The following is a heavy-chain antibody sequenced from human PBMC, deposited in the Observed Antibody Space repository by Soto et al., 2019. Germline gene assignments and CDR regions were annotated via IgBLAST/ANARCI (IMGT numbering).Heavy chain of an antibody. CDR3: ATWHEREHAYDV. D-gene: IGHD1-1*01. V-gene: IGHV3-53*01. J-gene: IGHJ3*01. CDR2: LYDVDGS. CDR1: GFTISGKKY. Sequence: DVQLVESGGGLIQPGESLRLSCVAFGFTISGKKYVAWVRQAPGKGLEWVSALYDVDGSFYADSVKGRFTTSSDSSKTTVYLQMNYLRPDDTAGYYCATWHEREHAYDVWGQGTTVTVSS.